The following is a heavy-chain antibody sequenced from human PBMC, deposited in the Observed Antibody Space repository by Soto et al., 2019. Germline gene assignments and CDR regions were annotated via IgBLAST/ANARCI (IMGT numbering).Heavy chain of an antibody. J-gene: IGHJ4*02. CDR1: GFTFDDYA. Sequence: EVQLVESGGGVVQPGRSLRLSCAASGFTFDDYAMHWVRQAPGKGLEWVSGISWNSGSIDYADSVKGRFTISRDNAKNSLYLQMNSLRAEDTALYYCAKEEYSSSLFDYWGQGTLVTVSS. D-gene: IGHD6-6*01. CDR2: ISWNSGSI. CDR3: AKEEYSSSLFDY. V-gene: IGHV3-9*01.